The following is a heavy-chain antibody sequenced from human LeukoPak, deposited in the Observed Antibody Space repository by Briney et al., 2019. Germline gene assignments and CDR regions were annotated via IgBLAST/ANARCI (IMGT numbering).Heavy chain of an antibody. J-gene: IGHJ4*02. CDR3: ARGDGYNFFDY. CDR1: GFTFSRHW. CDR2: VSSDGSNK. V-gene: IGHV3-74*03. Sequence: GGSLRLSCVASGFTFSRHWMHWVRRAPGKGRGWVSRVSSDGSNKKDANAVSGGYNNYRGKAKNTLDLQMKSLGDEDTAVYYCARGDGYNFFDYWGQGALVTVS. D-gene: IGHD5-24*01.